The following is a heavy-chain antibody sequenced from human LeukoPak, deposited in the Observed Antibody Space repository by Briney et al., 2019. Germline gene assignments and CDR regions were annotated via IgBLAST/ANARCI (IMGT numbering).Heavy chain of an antibody. Sequence: PGGSLRLSCAVSGFIFSSSAMSWVRQAPGKGLEWVSAISGGDDTSYADSARGRFTVSRDNSKNTLYLQMNSLRAEDTAVYYCAKDSRESSGHFPYYYYYHYGLDVWGQGTTVTVSS. CDR2: ISGGDDT. CDR1: GFIFSSSA. CDR3: AKDSRESSGHFPYYYYYHYGLDV. V-gene: IGHV3-23*01. D-gene: IGHD3-22*01. J-gene: IGHJ6*02.